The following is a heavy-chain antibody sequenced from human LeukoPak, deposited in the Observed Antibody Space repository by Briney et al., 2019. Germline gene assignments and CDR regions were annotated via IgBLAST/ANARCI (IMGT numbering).Heavy chain of an antibody. J-gene: IGHJ4*02. CDR1: GYTFTSYG. V-gene: IGHV1-18*01. Sequence: ASVKVSCKASGYTFTSYGISWVRQAPGQGREWMGWISAYNGNTNYARKPQGRVAMTTEATTSTAYMELRSLRSDDTAVYYCARYPTGAVFDYWGQGTLVTVSS. CDR2: ISAYNGNT. D-gene: IGHD1-14*01. CDR3: ARYPTGAVFDY.